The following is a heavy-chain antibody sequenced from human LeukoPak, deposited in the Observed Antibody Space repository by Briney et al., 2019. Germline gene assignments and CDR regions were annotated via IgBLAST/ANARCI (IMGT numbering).Heavy chain of an antibody. CDR1: GGSVTSTNW. CDR2: FHLDGRT. V-gene: IGHV4-4*02. J-gene: IGHJ4*02. CDR3: AREGGLYRPLDY. Sequence: PSETLSLTCTVSGGSVTSTNWWTWVRQPPGKGLEWIGEFHLDGRTNYNPSLKSRLIMSVDLPENHISLKLTSGTAADTAVYYCAREGGLYRPLDYSGQGTLVTVSS.